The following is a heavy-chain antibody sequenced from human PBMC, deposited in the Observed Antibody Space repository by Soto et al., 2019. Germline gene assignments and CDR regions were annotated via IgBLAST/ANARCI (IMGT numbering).Heavy chain of an antibody. CDR3: AREQWFNAFDI. CDR1: GFTFSSYD. D-gene: IGHD3-10*01. CDR2: IGTAGDT. V-gene: IGHV3-13*01. J-gene: IGHJ3*02. Sequence: GGSLRLSCAASGFTFSSYDMHWVRQATGKGLEWVSAIGTAGDTYYPGSVKGRFTISRENAKNSLYLQMNSLRAGGTAVYYCAREQWFNAFDIWGQGTMVTVSS.